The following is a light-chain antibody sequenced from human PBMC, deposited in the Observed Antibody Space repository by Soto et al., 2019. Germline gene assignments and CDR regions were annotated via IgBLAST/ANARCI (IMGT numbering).Light chain of an antibody. CDR2: GAS. V-gene: IGKV3-20*01. Sequence: EVVLTQSPGTLSLSPGDRATLSCRASQSITNNFLAWYQHKPGQAPRLRIYGASSRATGITDRFSGSGSETDFTLTISRLEPDDFAVYHCQQYGSSVITFGQGTRLDIK. CDR3: QQYGSSVIT. CDR1: QSITNNF. J-gene: IGKJ5*01.